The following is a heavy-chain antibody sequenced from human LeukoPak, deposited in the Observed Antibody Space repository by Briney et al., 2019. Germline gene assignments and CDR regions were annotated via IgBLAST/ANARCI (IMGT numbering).Heavy chain of an antibody. D-gene: IGHD3-10*01. Sequence: GGSLRLSCAASGFTFSDYPMNWVRQTPGKGLEWVSVISANGVVTDSADSVKGRFSISRDNSKNTLDLQMNSLRVEDTAVYYCAKKSQSRGRGAFDIWGQGTMVTVSS. CDR2: ISANGVVT. J-gene: IGHJ3*02. V-gene: IGHV3-23*01. CDR3: AKKSQSRGRGAFDI. CDR1: GFTFSDYP.